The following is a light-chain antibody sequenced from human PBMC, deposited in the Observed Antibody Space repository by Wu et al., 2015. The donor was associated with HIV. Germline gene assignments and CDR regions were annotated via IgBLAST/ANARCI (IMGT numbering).Light chain of an antibody. J-gene: IGKJ3*01. CDR3: QQTNSFLGIT. V-gene: IGKV1-12*01. CDR2: AAS. CDR1: QGISTW. Sequence: MTQSPATLSVSPGERVTITCRASQGISTWLAWYQQKPGKAPKLLIYAASSLQSGVPSRFSGSGSGTDFTLTINSLQPEDFASYYCQQTNSFLGITFGPGTKV.